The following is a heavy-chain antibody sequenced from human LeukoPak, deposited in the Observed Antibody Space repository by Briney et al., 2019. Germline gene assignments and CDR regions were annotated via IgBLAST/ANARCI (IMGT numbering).Heavy chain of an antibody. V-gene: IGHV3-7*01. CDR1: GFTFSNYW. CDR2: IKQDGSEK. Sequence: GGSLRLSCVFSGFTFSNYWMSWVRQAPGKGLEWVANIKQDGSEKYYVDSVKGRFTISRDNAKNSLSLQMNGLRVEDTAVYYCARAGSFWHYVYWGQGTLVTVSS. D-gene: IGHD1-7*01. CDR3: ARAGSFWHYVY. J-gene: IGHJ4*02.